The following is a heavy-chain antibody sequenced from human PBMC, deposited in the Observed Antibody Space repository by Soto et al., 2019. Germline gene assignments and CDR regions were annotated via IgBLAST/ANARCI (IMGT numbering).Heavy chain of an antibody. J-gene: IGHJ6*02. CDR3: ASTSMIYYYYGMDV. CDR1: GGTFSSYA. D-gene: IGHD3-16*01. V-gene: IGHV1-69*13. Sequence: SVKVSCKASGGTFSSYAISWVRQAPGQGLEWMGGIIPIFGTANYAHKFQGRVTITADESTSTAYMELSSLRSEDTAVYYCASTSMIYYYYGMDVWGQGTTVTVSS. CDR2: IIPIFGTA.